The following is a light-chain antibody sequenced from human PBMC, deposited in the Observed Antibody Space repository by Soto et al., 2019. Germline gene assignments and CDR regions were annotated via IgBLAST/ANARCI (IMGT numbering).Light chain of an antibody. J-gene: IGLJ3*02. V-gene: IGLV2-14*01. CDR2: EVT. CDR1: SSDIGSYNY. CDR3: SSYATGGTPWV. Sequence: QSALTQPASVSGSPGQSITISCTGTSSDIGSYNYVSWYQRHPGKAPKLIIYEVTNRPSGVSNRFSGSKSGNTASLTISGLQAEDESDYFCSSYATGGTPWVFGGGTKLTVL.